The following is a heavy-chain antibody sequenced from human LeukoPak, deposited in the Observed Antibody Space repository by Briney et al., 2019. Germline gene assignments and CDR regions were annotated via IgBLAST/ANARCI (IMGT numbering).Heavy chain of an antibody. CDR3: ARVNWINDY. CDR2: IHRSGST. J-gene: IGHJ4*02. V-gene: IGHV4-38-2*02. Sequence: SETLSLTCSVSGYSIRNGYHWGWIRQPPGKGLEWIGAIHRSGSTYYNPSLRSRAAISIDTSRNQFSLKLSSVTAADTAVYYCARVNWINDYWGQGTLVTVSS. D-gene: IGHD1-20*01. CDR1: GYSIRNGYH.